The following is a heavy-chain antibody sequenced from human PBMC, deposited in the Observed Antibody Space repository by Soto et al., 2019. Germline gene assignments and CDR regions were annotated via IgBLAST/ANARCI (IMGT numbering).Heavy chain of an antibody. J-gene: IGHJ5*02. CDR3: ASGGNWFGP. CDR1: GGSISNYY. D-gene: IGHD3-16*01. Sequence: SETLSLTCNVSGGSISNYYWTWIRQSPEKGLEWIGYMYYNGNINYNPSLKSRVTISIDTSKNQFSLTLKSVSAAGTAVYYCASGGNWFGPWGQGVLVTVSS. V-gene: IGHV4-59*01. CDR2: MYYNGNI.